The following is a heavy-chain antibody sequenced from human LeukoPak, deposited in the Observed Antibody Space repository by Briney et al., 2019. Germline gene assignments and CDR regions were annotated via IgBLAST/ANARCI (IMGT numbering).Heavy chain of an antibody. CDR3: AREIVLVPAAIGGNWFDP. V-gene: IGHV4-61*02. J-gene: IGHJ5*02. D-gene: IGHD2-2*02. CDR2: IYSSGST. Sequence: SQTLSLTCTVSGGSIRSGSYYWSWIRQPAGKGLEWIGRIYSSGSTNYNPSLRSRVTISVDTSKNQLSLKLSSVTAADTAVYYCAREIVLVPAAIGGNWFDPWGQGTLVTVSS. CDR1: GGSIRSGSYY.